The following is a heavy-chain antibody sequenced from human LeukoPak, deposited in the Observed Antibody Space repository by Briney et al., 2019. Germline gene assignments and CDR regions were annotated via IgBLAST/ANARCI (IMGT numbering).Heavy chain of an antibody. J-gene: IGHJ3*02. CDR1: GFTFDDYA. V-gene: IGHV3-9*01. D-gene: IGHD3-22*01. CDR2: ISWNSGSI. Sequence: GRSLRLSCAASGFTFDDYAMHWVRQAPGKGLEWVSGISWNSGSIGYADSVKGRFTISRDNAKNSLYLQMNSLRAEDTALYYCAQDKGSYYDSSGYSPPHAAFDIWGQGTMVTVSS. CDR3: AQDKGSYYDSSGYSPPHAAFDI.